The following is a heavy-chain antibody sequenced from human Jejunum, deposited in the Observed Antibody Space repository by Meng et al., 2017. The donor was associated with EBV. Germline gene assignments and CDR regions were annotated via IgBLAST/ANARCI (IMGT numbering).Heavy chain of an antibody. CDR1: GYTFTNYP. CDR3: ASRPGFNIGPFDY. V-gene: IGHV1-3*01. CDR2: INPGNGET. D-gene: IGHD3/OR15-3a*01. J-gene: IGHJ4*02. Sequence: QVQLVQAGAEGKKPGASVNLSCKASGYTFTNYPIHWVRQAPGQRPEWMGCINPGNGETEFSQKFQGRVTITRDTSATTAYMELTSLRSEDTAVYYCASRPGFNIGPFDYWGQGTLVTVSS.